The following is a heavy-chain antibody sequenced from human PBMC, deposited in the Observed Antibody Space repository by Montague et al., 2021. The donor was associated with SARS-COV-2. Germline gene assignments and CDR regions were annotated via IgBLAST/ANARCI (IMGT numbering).Heavy chain of an antibody. J-gene: IGHJ4*02. Sequence: SETLPLTCTASGDSLTYFYWSWIRQSPGKGLEWIGNIFYRGSTNYNPSLKSRVTISVDTSKNQFSLNLTSVTATDTAVYYCVRGATRTFDYWGQGTLVTVSS. CDR3: VRGATRTFDY. D-gene: IGHD2-2*01. V-gene: IGHV4-59*01. CDR1: GDSLTYFY. CDR2: IFYRGST.